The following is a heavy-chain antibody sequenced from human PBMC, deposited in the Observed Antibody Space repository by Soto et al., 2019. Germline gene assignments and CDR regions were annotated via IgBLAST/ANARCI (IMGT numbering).Heavy chain of an antibody. J-gene: IGHJ4*02. D-gene: IGHD3-22*01. V-gene: IGHV1-3*01. CDR3: ARTCISGSYDF. Sequence: ASVKVSCKASGYTFANYGIHWVRQAPGQRLEWMGWINAGNGGTKYSENFQGRVTITRDTSASTVYLGLSSLSSEDTASYYCARTCISGSYDFWGLGTLVTVSS. CDR1: GYTFANYG. CDR2: INAGNGGT.